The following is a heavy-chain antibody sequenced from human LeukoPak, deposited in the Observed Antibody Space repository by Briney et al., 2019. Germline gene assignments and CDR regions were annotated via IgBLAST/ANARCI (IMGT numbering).Heavy chain of an antibody. J-gene: IGHJ4*02. CDR1: GFTFSSYE. D-gene: IGHD3-10*01. CDR2: IVISGTLI. V-gene: IGHV3-48*03. CDR3: ARGNFYSGSGSSPLDY. Sequence: GGSLRLSCAASGFTFSSYEMIWVRQAPGKGREWISYIVISGTLIHYGDSVRGRFTISRDNAKNSLFLQMNSLRAEGTAVYYCARGNFYSGSGSSPLDYWGQGTLVTVSS.